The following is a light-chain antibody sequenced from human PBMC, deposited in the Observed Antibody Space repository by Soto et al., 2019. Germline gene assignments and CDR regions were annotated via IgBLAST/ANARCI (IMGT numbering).Light chain of an antibody. CDR2: DVS. Sequence: QSALTQPGSVSGSPGQSVTISCTGTSSDVGGYNYVSWYQQHPGEAPKLMIYDVSKRPSGVPHRFSGSKSGNTASLTISGLQAEDEGDYYCCSYAGSYTYVFGTGTKLTVL. J-gene: IGLJ1*01. CDR1: SSDVGGYNY. CDR3: CSYAGSYTYV. V-gene: IGLV2-11*01.